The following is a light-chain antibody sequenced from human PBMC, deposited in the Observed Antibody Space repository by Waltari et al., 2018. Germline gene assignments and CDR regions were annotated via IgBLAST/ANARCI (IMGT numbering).Light chain of an antibody. V-gene: IGLV2-14*01. CDR1: SSDVGAYNY. J-gene: IGLJ2*01. CDR3: SSYTSSSTL. CDR2: DVS. Sequence: QSALTQPAPASGSPGQSIPISCTGTSSDVGAYNYAPWYQQHPGKAPKLMIYDVSNRPSGVSNRFSGSKSGNTASLTISGLQAEDEADYYCSSYTSSSTLFGGGTKLTVL.